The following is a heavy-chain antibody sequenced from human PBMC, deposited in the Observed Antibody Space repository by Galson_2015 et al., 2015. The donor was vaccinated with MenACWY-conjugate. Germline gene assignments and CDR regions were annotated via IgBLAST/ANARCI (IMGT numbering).Heavy chain of an antibody. D-gene: IGHD3-10*01. CDR2: IYPGDYDT. CDR3: ATHLSCTIIPFHY. Sequence: QSGAEVTKPGESLQMSCKASGYSFSSFWIGWVRQMPGKGLEWMGIIYPGDYDTRYSPSFQGQVTISADTSISTVYLQWTRLQASDTAIYYCATHLSCTIIPFHYWGQGTLVTGSS. CDR1: GYSFSSFW. J-gene: IGHJ4*02. V-gene: IGHV5-51*01.